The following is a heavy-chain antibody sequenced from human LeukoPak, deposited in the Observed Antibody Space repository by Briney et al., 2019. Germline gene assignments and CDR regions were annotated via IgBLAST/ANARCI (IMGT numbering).Heavy chain of an antibody. V-gene: IGHV3-48*02. CDR3: ARDPGRLDRGNDYYYGMDV. J-gene: IGHJ6*02. CDR2: INKSSGAI. Sequence: GGSLRLSCAASGFTVSINYMSWVRQAPGKGLEWLSYINKSSGAIYYADSVKGQFTISRDNAKNSLYLQMNSLRDEDTAVYYCARDPGRLDRGNDYYYGMDVWGQGTTVTVSS. CDR1: GFTVSINY. D-gene: IGHD1-1*01.